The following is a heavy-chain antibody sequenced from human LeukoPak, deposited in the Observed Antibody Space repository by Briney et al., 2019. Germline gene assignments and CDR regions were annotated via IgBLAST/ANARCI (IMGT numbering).Heavy chain of an antibody. V-gene: IGHV3-21*01. J-gene: IGHJ4*02. Sequence: GGSLRLSCAASGFTFSSYSMNWVRQAPGKGLGWVSSISSSSSYIYYADSVKGRFTISRDNAKNSLYLQMNSLRAEDTAVYYCARDGSDYGDYVRWGRGTLVTVSS. CDR2: ISSSSSYI. D-gene: IGHD4-17*01. CDR1: GFTFSSYS. CDR3: ARDGSDYGDYVR.